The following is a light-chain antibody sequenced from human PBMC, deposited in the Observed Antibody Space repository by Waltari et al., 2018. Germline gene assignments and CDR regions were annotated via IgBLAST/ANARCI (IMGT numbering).Light chain of an antibody. CDR2: AAS. Sequence: DIQLTQSPSYLSASVGDRVTITCRASQTLTTYLNWYQQRPGTAPKFLIYAASNLETGVPSRFSGGGSGTEFTLTITSLQSEDFAVYYCHQYNDGPPFNFGQGTKLEIK. CDR1: QTLTTY. J-gene: IGKJ2*01. V-gene: IGKV1-39*01. CDR3: HQYNDGPPFN.